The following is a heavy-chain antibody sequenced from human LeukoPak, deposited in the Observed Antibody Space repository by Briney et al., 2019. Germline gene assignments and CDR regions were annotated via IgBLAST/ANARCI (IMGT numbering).Heavy chain of an antibody. CDR3: ATSSQYYYDSSGYYFLY. V-gene: IGHV3-7*01. CDR2: IKQDGSEK. Sequence: QTGGSLRLSCAASGFTFSSYWMSWVRQAPGKGLEWVANIKQDGSEKYYVDSVKGRFTISRDNAKNSLYLQMNSLRAEDTAVHYCATSSQYYYDSSGYYFLYWGQGTLVTVSS. J-gene: IGHJ4*02. D-gene: IGHD3-22*01. CDR1: GFTFSSYW.